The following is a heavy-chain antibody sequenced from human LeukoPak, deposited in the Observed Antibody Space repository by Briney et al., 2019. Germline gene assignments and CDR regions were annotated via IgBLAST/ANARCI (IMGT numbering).Heavy chain of an antibody. V-gene: IGHV4-59*01. CDR2: MYHSGST. CDR1: GGSISSYY. D-gene: IGHD2-2*01. Sequence: SQTLSLTCTVSGGSISSYYWSWMRQPPGKGLEWIGYMYHSGSTNYNPSLKSRVTISVDTSKNQFSLKLSSVTAADTAVYYCAKRYCVSTNCYQYYYAMDVWGQGTTVTVSS. CDR3: AKRYCVSTNCYQYYYAMDV. J-gene: IGHJ6*02.